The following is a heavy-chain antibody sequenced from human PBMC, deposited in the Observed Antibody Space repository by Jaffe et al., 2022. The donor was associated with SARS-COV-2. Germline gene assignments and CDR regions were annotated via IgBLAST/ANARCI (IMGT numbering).Heavy chain of an antibody. D-gene: IGHD6-19*01. CDR3: AKDIFGAIAVAGPQNY. V-gene: IGHV3-9*01. CDR1: GFTFDDYA. CDR2: ISWNSGSI. Sequence: EVQLVESGGGLVQPGRSLRLSCAASGFTFDDYAMHWVRQAPGKGLEWVSGISWNSGSIGYADSVKGRFTISRDNAKNSLYLQMNSLRAEDTALYYCAKDIFGAIAVAGPQNYWGQGTLVTVSS. J-gene: IGHJ4*02.